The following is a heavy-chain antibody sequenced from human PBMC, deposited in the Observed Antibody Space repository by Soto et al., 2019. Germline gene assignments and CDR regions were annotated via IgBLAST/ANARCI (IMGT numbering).Heavy chain of an antibody. CDR3: TTSGYCSSTSCYGPPP. V-gene: IGHV3-73*01. CDR1: GVTFSGSA. Sequence: PGGSLRLSCAASGVTFSGSAMHWVRQASGKGLEWVGRIRSKANSYATAYAASVKGRFTISRDDSKNAAYLQMNSLKTEDTAVYYCTTSGYCSSTSCYGPPPWGQGTLVTVSS. J-gene: IGHJ5*02. CDR2: IRSKANSYAT. D-gene: IGHD2-2*01.